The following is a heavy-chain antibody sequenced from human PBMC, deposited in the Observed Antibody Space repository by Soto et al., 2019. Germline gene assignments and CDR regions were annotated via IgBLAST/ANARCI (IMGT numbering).Heavy chain of an antibody. V-gene: IGHV3-11*04. CDR1: GFTFSDYY. CDR3: AKYLFGWSNPWDS. CDR2: ISSSGSTI. D-gene: IGHD3-10*01. J-gene: IGHJ4*02. Sequence: GGSLRLSCAASGFTFSDYYMTWIRQAPGKGLEWVSYISSSGSTIYYADSVKGRFTVSRDNAKNSLFLQMKSLRAEDTAVYYCAKYLFGWSNPWDSWGQGTLVTVSS.